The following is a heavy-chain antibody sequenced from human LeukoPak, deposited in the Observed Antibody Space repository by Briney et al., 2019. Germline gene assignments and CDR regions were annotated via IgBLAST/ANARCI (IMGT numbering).Heavy chain of an antibody. Sequence: PSQTLSLTCTVSGGSISSGDYYWSWIRQPPGKGLEWIGYIYYSGSTYYNPSLKSRVTISVDTSKNQFSLKLSSVTAADTALYYCARGDYYGSGSYHWGQGTLVTVSS. CDR2: IYYSGST. CDR1: GGSISSGDYY. D-gene: IGHD3-10*01. V-gene: IGHV4-30-4*08. J-gene: IGHJ5*02. CDR3: ARGDYYGSGSYH.